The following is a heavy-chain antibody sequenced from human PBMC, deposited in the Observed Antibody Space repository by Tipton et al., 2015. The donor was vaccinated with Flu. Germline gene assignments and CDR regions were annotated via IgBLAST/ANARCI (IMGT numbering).Heavy chain of an antibody. Sequence: GLVKPSQTLSLTCAISGDSVSSNSAAWNWIRQSPSRGLEWLGRTYYRSKWYNDYAVSVKSRITINPDTSKNQFSLQLNSVTPEDTAVYYCARDLDNWNYNYYYGMDVWGQGTTVTVSS. J-gene: IGHJ6*02. V-gene: IGHV6-1*01. CDR3: ARDLDNWNYNYYYGMDV. CDR1: GDSVSSNSAA. CDR2: TYYRSKWYN. D-gene: IGHD1-20*01.